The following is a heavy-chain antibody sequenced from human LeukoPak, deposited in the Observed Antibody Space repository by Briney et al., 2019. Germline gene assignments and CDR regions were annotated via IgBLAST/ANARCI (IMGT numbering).Heavy chain of an antibody. V-gene: IGHV5-51*01. CDR3: ARGFYGGYYYYYYMDV. CDR1: GYSFTSYW. Sequence: GESLKISCKGSGYSFTSYWIGWVRQMPGKGLEWMGIIYPGDSDTRYSPSFQGQVTISAVRSISTAYLQWSSLKASDTAMYYCARGFYGGYYYYYYMDVWGKGTTVTVSS. D-gene: IGHD4/OR15-4a*01. J-gene: IGHJ6*03. CDR2: IYPGDSDT.